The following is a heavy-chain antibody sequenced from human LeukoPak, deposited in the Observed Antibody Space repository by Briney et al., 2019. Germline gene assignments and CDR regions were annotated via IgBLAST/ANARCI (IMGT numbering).Heavy chain of an antibody. D-gene: IGHD2-15*01. CDR2: IKSRTDGGTT. J-gene: IGHJ6*02. CDR1: GFPFSNAW. Sequence: GGSLSLSCAASGFPFSNAWMSWVRQAPGKGLEWVGRIKSRTDGGTTDYAAPVKGRFTISRDDSKNTLYLQMNSLKTEDTAVYYCTTDGKYCSGGSCYYYYGMDVWGQGTTVTVSS. V-gene: IGHV3-15*01. CDR3: TTDGKYCSGGSCYYYYGMDV.